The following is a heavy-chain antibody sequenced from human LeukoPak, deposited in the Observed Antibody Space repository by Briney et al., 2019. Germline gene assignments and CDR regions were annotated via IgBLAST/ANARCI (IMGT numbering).Heavy chain of an antibody. CDR2: IKQDGGEK. CDR3: ARVYLERLTAGYFDH. V-gene: IGHV3-7*04. J-gene: IGHJ4*02. CDR1: GFTFSSYW. D-gene: IGHD3-3*01. Sequence: GGSLRLSCAASGFTFSSYWMTWVRQAPGKGLEWVANIKQDGGEKYYVDSVKGRFTISRDNAKNTLYLQMNSLRDEDSAAYYCARVYLERLTAGYFDHWGQGTWVTVSP.